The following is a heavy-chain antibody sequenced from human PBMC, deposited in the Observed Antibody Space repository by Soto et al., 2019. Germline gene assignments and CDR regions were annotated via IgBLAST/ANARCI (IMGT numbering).Heavy chain of an antibody. CDR1: GFSLSTSGVG. Sequence: QITLKESGPTLVKPTQTLTLICTFSGFSLSTSGVGVGWIRQPPGKALEWLALIYWDDDKRYSPSLKSRLTITKDTSKNQVVLTMTNMDPVDTATYYCAHSLTYDSSGYQVRWGQGTLVTVSS. CDR2: IYWDDDK. J-gene: IGHJ4*02. D-gene: IGHD3-22*01. CDR3: AHSLTYDSSGYQVR. V-gene: IGHV2-5*02.